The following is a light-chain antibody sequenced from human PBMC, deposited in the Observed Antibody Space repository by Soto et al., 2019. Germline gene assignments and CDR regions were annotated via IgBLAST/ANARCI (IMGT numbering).Light chain of an antibody. CDR2: GAS. CDR3: QQYDKWPRT. Sequence: ELVMTQSPATLSVSPGERATLSCRASQSVSRKLAWYQQTRGQAPRLLIYGASTRATGVPARFSGSESGTEVTLTIRNLQSEDCEVYHCQQYDKWPRTFGQGTKVEI. V-gene: IGKV3-15*01. CDR1: QSVSRK. J-gene: IGKJ1*01.